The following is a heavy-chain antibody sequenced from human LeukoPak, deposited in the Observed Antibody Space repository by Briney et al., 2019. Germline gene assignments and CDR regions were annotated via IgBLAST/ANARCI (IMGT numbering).Heavy chain of an antibody. CDR3: AKASNYYYGSGSYPTTHIDY. CDR2: ISGSGGST. D-gene: IGHD3-10*01. CDR1: GFTFSSYA. J-gene: IGHJ4*02. V-gene: IGHV3-23*01. Sequence: GGSLRLSCAASGFTFSSYAMSWVRRAPGKGLEWVSAISGSGGSTYYADSVKGRFTISRDNSKNTLYLQMNSLRAEDTAVYYCAKASNYYYGSGSYPTTHIDYWGQGTLVTVSS.